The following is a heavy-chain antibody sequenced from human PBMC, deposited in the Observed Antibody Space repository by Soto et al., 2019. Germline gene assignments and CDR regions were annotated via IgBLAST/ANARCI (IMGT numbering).Heavy chain of an antibody. CDR3: AKDPPILRFLEWRSTDY. V-gene: IGHV3-23*01. D-gene: IGHD3-3*01. Sequence: PGGSLRLSCAASGFTFSSYAMSWVRQAPGKGLEWVSAISASGGSTYYADSVKGRFTISIDNSKNTLYLHMNSLRAEDTAAYYCAKDPPILRFLEWRSTDYWGQGTLVTVSS. CDR2: ISASGGST. J-gene: IGHJ4*02. CDR1: GFTFSSYA.